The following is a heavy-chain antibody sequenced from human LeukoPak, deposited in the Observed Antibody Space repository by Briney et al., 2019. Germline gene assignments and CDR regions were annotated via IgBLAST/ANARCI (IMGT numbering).Heavy chain of an antibody. D-gene: IGHD3-22*01. CDR1: GFTFSTYY. V-gene: IGHV3-7*01. Sequence: PGGSLRLSCTASGFTFSTYYMAWVRQAPGKGLEWVANIRQDGSGKFYADSVKGRFTISRDNAKNSLFLQMNSLRAEDTAVYYCARDLYRIVVVPHYFDYWGQGTLVTVSS. CDR2: IRQDGSGK. CDR3: ARDLYRIVVVPHYFDY. J-gene: IGHJ4*02.